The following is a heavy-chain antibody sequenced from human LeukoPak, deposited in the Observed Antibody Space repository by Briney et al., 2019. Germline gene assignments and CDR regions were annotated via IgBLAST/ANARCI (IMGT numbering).Heavy chain of an antibody. V-gene: IGHV4-59*01. Sequence: SETLSLTCTVSGGSISSYYWSWIRQPPGKGLEWIGYIYYSGSTNYNPSLKSRVTMSVDTSKTQFSLNLISMTAADTAIYYCARASEGIGFFDYWGQGILVTVSS. CDR1: GGSISSYY. J-gene: IGHJ4*02. CDR2: IYYSGST. D-gene: IGHD2-2*03. CDR3: ARASEGIGFFDY.